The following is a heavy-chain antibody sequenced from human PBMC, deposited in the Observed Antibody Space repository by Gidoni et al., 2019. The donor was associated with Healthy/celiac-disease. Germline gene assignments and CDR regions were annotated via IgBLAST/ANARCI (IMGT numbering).Heavy chain of an antibody. D-gene: IGHD5-12*01. Sequence: EVQLVESGGGLVQPGRSLRLSCAASGFPFDDYAMHWVRQAPGKGLEWVSGIRWNSGSIGYADSVKGRFTISRDNAKNSLYLQMNSLRAEDTALYYCAKGEMATIRGPWFDPWGQGTLVTVSS. CDR2: IRWNSGSI. V-gene: IGHV3-9*01. J-gene: IGHJ5*02. CDR1: GFPFDDYA. CDR3: AKGEMATIRGPWFDP.